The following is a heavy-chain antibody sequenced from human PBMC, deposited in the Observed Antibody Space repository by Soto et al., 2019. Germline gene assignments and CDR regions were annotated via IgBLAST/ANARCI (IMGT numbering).Heavy chain of an antibody. Sequence: PGGSLRLSCAASGFTFSSYAMSWVRQAPGKGLEWVSAISGSGGSTYYADSVKGRFTISRDNSKNTLYLQMNSLRAEDTAVYYCAKDPTLNYDFWSGYPVPWGQGTLVTVSS. D-gene: IGHD3-3*01. V-gene: IGHV3-23*01. CDR1: GFTFSSYA. CDR3: AKDPTLNYDFWSGYPVP. J-gene: IGHJ5*02. CDR2: ISGSGGST.